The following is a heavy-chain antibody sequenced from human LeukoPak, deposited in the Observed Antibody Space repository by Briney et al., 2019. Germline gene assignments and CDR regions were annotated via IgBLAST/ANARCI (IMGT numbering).Heavy chain of an antibody. CDR1: GFTFSSYG. CDR3: ARDGYSGYDLDY. J-gene: IGHJ4*02. V-gene: IGHV3-33*01. CDR2: IWYDGSNK. D-gene: IGHD5-12*01. Sequence: GGSLRLSCAASGFTFSSYGMHWVRQAPGKGLEWVAVIWYDGSNKYYADSVKGRFTISRDNSKNTLYLQMNSLRAEDTAVYYCARDGYSGYDLDYWGQGTLVTVSS.